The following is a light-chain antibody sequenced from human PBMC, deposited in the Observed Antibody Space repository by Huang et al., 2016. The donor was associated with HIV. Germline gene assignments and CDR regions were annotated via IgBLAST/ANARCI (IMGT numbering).Light chain of an antibody. J-gene: IGKJ4*01. CDR1: QSISNY. V-gene: IGKV1-39*01. CDR3: QQSYSSPFT. CDR2: AAF. Sequence: DIQMTQSPSSLSASVGDRVTITCRASQSISNYINWYQQKRGKAPKLLIYAAFNLQNGVPSRFSGSGSGTDFTLTISGLQPDDFATYYCQQSYSSPFTFGGGTKVEIK.